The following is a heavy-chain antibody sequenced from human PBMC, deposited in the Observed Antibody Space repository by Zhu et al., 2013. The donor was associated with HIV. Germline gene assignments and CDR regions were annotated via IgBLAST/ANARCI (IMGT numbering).Heavy chain of an antibody. J-gene: IGHJ4*02. V-gene: IGHV1-46*01. CDR1: GYTFTGYY. Sequence: HLVQSGAEVKKPGASVKVSCKASGYTFTGYYMHWVRQAPGQGPEWMGGFIPFLRAPTYAQKFQGRVTMTRDTSTSTVYMELSSLRSEDTAVYYCASLTVTSYYWGQGTLVTVSS. D-gene: IGHD4-17*01. CDR3: ASLTVTSYY. CDR2: FIPFLRAP.